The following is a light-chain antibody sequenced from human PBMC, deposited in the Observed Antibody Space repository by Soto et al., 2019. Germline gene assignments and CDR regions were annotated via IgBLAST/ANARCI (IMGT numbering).Light chain of an antibody. J-gene: IGKJ2*01. Sequence: DIQMTQSPSSLSASVGDIVTITCRASQSISSYLNWYQQKPEKAPKLLIYAASSLQSGVPSRFSGSGSGTDFTLTISSLQPEDFATYYCQQSYWPPMYTFGQGTKLEIK. CDR1: QSISSY. CDR3: QQSYWPPMYT. CDR2: AAS. V-gene: IGKV1-39*01.